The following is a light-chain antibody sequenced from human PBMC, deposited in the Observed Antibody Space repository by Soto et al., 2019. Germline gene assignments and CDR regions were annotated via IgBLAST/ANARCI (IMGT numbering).Light chain of an antibody. V-gene: IGKV1-5*03. CDR2: KAS. CDR3: QQYDSYPWT. Sequence: GDRVTFPCRASQSIGTLLAWYQQKPGKAPNLLIYKASTLQSGVPSRFSGSGSGTEFTLTISGLQPDDSATYYCQQYDSYPWTFGQGTKVEIK. CDR1: QSIGTL. J-gene: IGKJ1*01.